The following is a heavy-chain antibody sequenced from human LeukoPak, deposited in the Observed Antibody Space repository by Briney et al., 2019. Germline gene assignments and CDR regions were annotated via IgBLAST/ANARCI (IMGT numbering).Heavy chain of an antibody. CDR1: GFTFSSYG. V-gene: IGHV3-30*18. CDR3: AKAHPLHHAFDI. Sequence: GGSLRLSCAASGFTFSSYGMHWVRQAPGKWLEWVAVISYDGSNKYYADSVKGRFTISRDNSKNTLYLQMNSLRAEDTAVYYCAKAHPLHHAFDIWGQGTMVTVSS. CDR2: ISYDGSNK. J-gene: IGHJ3*02.